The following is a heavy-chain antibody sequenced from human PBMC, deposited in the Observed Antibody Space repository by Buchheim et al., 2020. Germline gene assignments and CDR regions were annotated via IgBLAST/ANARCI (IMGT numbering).Heavy chain of an antibody. CDR3: ARVGDGDSPRGAFDY. J-gene: IGHJ4*02. D-gene: IGHD4-17*01. CDR1: GGSISSYY. Sequence: QVQLQESGPGLVKPSETLSLTCTVSGGSISSYYWSWIRQPPGKGLEWIGYIYYSGSTNYNPSLKSRVTISVDTSKNQFSLKLSSVTAADTAVYYCARVGDGDSPRGAFDYWGQGTL. V-gene: IGHV4-59*01. CDR2: IYYSGST.